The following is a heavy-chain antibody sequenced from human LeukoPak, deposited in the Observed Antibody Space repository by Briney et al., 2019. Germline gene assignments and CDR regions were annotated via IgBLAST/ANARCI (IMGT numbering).Heavy chain of an antibody. CDR2: IIPIFGTA. V-gene: IGHV1-69*13. D-gene: IGHD4-23*01. CDR1: GGTFSSYA. J-gene: IGHJ4*02. Sequence: SVKVSCKASGGTFSSYAISWVRQAPGQGLEWMGGIIPIFGTADYAQKFQGRVTITADESTSTAYMELSSLRSEDAAVYYCATAPTTVVTPLGSGDGYWGQGTLVTVSS. CDR3: ATAPTTVVTPLGSGDGY.